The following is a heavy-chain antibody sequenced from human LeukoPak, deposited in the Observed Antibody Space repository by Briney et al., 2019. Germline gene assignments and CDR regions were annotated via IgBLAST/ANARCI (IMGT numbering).Heavy chain of an antibody. V-gene: IGHV1-8*03. Sequence: ASLKASCKTAGYSFTTFHMNRGRQAPGQGPEWVGWVNPDNGNTSFAQKFEGRVTITQNSSVTPVYLELSSLKCEDQAVYYWARRGLVAGIYDLVYGFDLWGQGTMVTVSS. CDR1: GYSFTTFH. J-gene: IGHJ3*01. CDR3: ARRGLVAGIYDLVYGFDL. D-gene: IGHD3/OR15-3a*01. CDR2: VNPDNGNT.